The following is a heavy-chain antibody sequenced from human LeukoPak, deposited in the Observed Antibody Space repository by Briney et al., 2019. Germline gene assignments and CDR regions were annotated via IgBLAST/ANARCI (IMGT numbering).Heavy chain of an antibody. D-gene: IGHD3-3*01. V-gene: IGHV3-23*01. CDR3: ATAAGADFFDY. CDR1: GFSFRSYA. Sequence: GGSLRLSCAASGFSFRSYAMSWVRQAPGMGLEWVSAISGSGGTTDYADSVKGRFTISRDNSKNTLYLQMNSLRAEDTAAYYCATAAGADFFDYWGQGTLVTVSS. J-gene: IGHJ4*02. CDR2: ISGSGGTT.